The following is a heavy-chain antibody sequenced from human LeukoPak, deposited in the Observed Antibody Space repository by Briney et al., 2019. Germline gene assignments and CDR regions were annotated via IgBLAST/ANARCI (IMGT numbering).Heavy chain of an antibody. J-gene: IGHJ4*02. V-gene: IGHV3-23*01. CDR2: ISGSGDNT. CDR1: GFTLSSYA. Sequence: PGGSLRLSCVASGFTLSSYAMNWVRQAPGKGLEWVSLISGSGDNTHYAGSVKGRLTISRDNSKNTLYLQVNSLRAEDTAVYYCAKGHGSESNPDYLDYWGQGALVTVSS. CDR3: AKGHGSESNPDYLDY.